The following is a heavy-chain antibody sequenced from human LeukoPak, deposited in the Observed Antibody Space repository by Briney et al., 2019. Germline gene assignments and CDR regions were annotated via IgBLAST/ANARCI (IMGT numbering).Heavy chain of an antibody. CDR3: ASGRALLV. D-gene: IGHD2/OR15-2a*01. J-gene: IGHJ4*02. Sequence: SETLSLTCAVYGGSFSGYYCSWIRQLPGRGLEWIGEINPSGSTNYNPSLKSRVTISLDTSKTQSSLNLSSVTAADTAGYYCASGRALLVGGQETVVTVSS. V-gene: IGHV4-34*01. CDR2: INPSGST. CDR1: GGSFSGYY.